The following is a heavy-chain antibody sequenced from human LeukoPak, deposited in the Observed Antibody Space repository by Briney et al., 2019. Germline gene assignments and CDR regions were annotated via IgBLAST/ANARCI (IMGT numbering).Heavy chain of an antibody. J-gene: IGHJ6*03. CDR1: GGSFSGYY. V-gene: IGHV4-34*01. CDR3: ANWNYYYYYMDV. CDR2: INHSGST. D-gene: IGHD3-3*01. Sequence: SETLSLTCAVYGGSFSGYYWSWIRQPPGKGLEWTGEINHSGSTNYNPSLKSRVTISVDTSKNQFSLKLSSVTAADTAVYYCANWNYYYYYMDVWGKGTAVTISS.